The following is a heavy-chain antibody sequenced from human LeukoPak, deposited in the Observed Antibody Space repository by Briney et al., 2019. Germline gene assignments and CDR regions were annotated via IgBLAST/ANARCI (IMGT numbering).Heavy chain of an antibody. CDR3: ARDFTRNSYAVAEFFHP. J-gene: IGHJ1*01. CDR2: IYANGGT. CDR1: GGSISGYY. Sequence: SETLSLTSTVSGGSISGYYWNWIRQSAGKGLEWIGRIYANGGTNYNPSLRSRVSMSVDTSKNQFSLNLTSVTAADTAIYYCARDFTRNSYAVAEFFHPWGEGTLVSVSS. V-gene: IGHV4-4*07. D-gene: IGHD5-18*01.